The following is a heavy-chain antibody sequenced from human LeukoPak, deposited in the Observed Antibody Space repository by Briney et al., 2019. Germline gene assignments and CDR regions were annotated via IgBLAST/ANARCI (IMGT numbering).Heavy chain of an antibody. V-gene: IGHV1-2*02. CDR3: ARAGGYSYGSVDDAFDI. CDR1: GYTFTGYY. Sequence: ASVKVSCKASGYTFTGYYMHWVRQAPGQGLEGMGLINPNSGGTNYEQKFQGRVTMTRDTSIRKAYMEMSRLRSDDTAVYYCARAGGYSYGSVDDAFDIWGQGTMVTVSS. J-gene: IGHJ3*02. D-gene: IGHD5-18*01. CDR2: INPNSGGT.